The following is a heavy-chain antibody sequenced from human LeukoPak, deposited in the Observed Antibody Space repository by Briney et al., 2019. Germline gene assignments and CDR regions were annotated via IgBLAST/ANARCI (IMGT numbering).Heavy chain of an antibody. V-gene: IGHV3-30*02. CDR3: ARGPGYYDSSGYSEVSDY. CDR1: GFTFSSYG. CDR2: IRYDGSNK. Sequence: GGSLRLSCAASGFTFSSYGMHWVRQAPGKGLEWVAFIRYDGSNKYYADSVKGRFTISRDNSKNTLYLQMNSLRAEDTAVYYCARGPGYYDSSGYSEVSDYWGQGTLVTVSS. J-gene: IGHJ4*02. D-gene: IGHD3-22*01.